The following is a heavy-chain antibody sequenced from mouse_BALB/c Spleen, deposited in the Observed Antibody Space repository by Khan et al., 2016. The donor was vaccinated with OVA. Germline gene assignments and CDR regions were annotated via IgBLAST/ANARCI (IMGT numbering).Heavy chain of an antibody. CDR2: ISTGGRT. D-gene: IGHD1-2*01. V-gene: IGHV5-6-5*01. CDR1: GLTFSIYA. CDR3: SGGDYHGRGYFDV. J-gene: IGHJ1*01. Sequence: EVELVESGGGLVKPGGSLKLSCAASGLTFSIYAMSWVRQTPEKRLEWVASISTGGRTYYPDSVKGRFTISRDNARNILYLQMSSLRSEDTAMYYCSGGDYHGRGYFDVWGAGTTVTVSS.